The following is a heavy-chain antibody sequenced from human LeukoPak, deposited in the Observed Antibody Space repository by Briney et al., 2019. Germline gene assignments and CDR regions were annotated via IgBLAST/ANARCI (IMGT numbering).Heavy chain of an antibody. CDR1: GFTFGAYT. D-gene: IGHD3-22*01. CDR3: ARDFFHSSESRPFDY. J-gene: IGHJ4*02. V-gene: IGHV3-21*06. CDR2: IFSRSESI. Sequence: PGGSLRLSCAASGFTFGAYTINWVRQAPGKGLEWVSSIFSRSESILYADSEKGRFTISRDNAKNLLYMQMDSLRVEDTAVYYCARDFFHSSESRPFDYWGQGTLVTVSS.